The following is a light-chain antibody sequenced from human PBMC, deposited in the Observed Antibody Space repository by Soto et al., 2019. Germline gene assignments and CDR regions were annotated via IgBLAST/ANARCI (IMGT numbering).Light chain of an antibody. V-gene: IGLV2-23*01. CDR2: EGN. CDR1: SRDVGGYNL. Sequence: QSALTQPASVSGSPGQSITISCSGTSRDVGGYNLVSWYQHHPGKAPKLMIYEGNKRPSGVSIRFSGSKSGNTASLTISGLQDEDEADYYCCSYAGSSTHVVFGGGTKLTVL. CDR3: CSYAGSSTHVV. J-gene: IGLJ2*01.